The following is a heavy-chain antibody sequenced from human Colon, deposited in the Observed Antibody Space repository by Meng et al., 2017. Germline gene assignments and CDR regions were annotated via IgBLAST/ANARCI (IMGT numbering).Heavy chain of an antibody. Sequence: VQLHESGPGLVKPSETLSLACSVSGASVSVNSYWSWVRQPPGRGLGWIGQIDHRGSAYYRPSLNSRVTMSLDKSRNQFSLRLTSVTTADTAVYYCARHGGYYQDFWGQGTLVTVPS. J-gene: IGHJ4*02. D-gene: IGHD4-23*01. CDR2: IDHRGSA. CDR1: GASVSVNSY. CDR3: ARHGGYYQDF. V-gene: IGHV4-4*02.